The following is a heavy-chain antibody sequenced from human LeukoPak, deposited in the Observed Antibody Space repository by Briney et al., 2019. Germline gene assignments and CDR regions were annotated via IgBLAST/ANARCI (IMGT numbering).Heavy chain of an antibody. V-gene: IGHV3-23*01. J-gene: IGHJ4*02. Sequence: QPGGSLRLSCAASGFTFSSYAMTWVRQAPGKGLEWVSGISGSGDSTYYTDSVKGRFTISRDHSENTLYLQMNSLRAEDTAVYHCAKHGRGNNSRDYFDYWGQGTLVTVSS. CDR2: ISGSGDST. D-gene: IGHD5-12*01. CDR1: GFTFSSYA. CDR3: AKHGRGNNSRDYFDY.